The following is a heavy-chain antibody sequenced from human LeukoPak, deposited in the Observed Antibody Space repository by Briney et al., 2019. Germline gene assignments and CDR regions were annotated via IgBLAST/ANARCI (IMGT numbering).Heavy chain of an antibody. J-gene: IGHJ4*01. D-gene: IGHD1-1*01. Sequence: GGSLRLSCAASGFTISGFWMHWVRQVLGEGLVWVARMNSAGTTINYADSVKGRFTISRDNVRNTLHLQMNNLSLEDTAVYFCTREVQVRASASLGLWGRGTLVTVS. CDR1: GFTISGFW. V-gene: IGHV3-74*01. CDR3: TREVQVRASASLGL. CDR2: MNSAGTTI.